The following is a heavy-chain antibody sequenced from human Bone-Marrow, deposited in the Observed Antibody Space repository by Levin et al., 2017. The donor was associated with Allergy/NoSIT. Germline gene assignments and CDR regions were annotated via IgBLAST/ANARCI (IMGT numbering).Heavy chain of an antibody. Sequence: GGSLRLSCACSGFTFSGYWMAWVRQAPGKGLEWVANINRDGGDGYYVDSVKGRFTISRDNARNSLDLQMNSLRVEDTAVYYCARNGAWSFEFWGQGTLVTVSS. CDR1: GFTFSGYW. V-gene: IGHV3-7*02. J-gene: IGHJ4*02. CDR3: ARNGAWSFEF. D-gene: IGHD2-8*01. CDR2: INRDGGDG.